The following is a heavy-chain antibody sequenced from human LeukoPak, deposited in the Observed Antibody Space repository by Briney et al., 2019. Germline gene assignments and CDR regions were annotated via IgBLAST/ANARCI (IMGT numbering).Heavy chain of an antibody. CDR3: ARTFDSRSYYSYY. D-gene: IGHD3-22*01. CDR2: ISHHGSNK. V-gene: IGHV3-30*03. Sequence: GGSLRLSCAASGFTFSSYAMSWVRQAPGKGLEWVAVISHHGSNKFYADSVKGRFTISRDNSNNMVYLQMNGLRAEDTAVYYCARTFDSRSYYSYYWGQGTLVTVSS. CDR1: GFTFSSYA. J-gene: IGHJ4*02.